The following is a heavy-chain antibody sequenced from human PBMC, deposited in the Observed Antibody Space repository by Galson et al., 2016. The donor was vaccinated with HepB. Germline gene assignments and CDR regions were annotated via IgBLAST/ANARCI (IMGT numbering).Heavy chain of an antibody. D-gene: IGHD1-20*01. J-gene: IGHJ6*02. CDR3: ARVVYRYNWNQKTHFNYNAMDV. CDR2: IIPIFGPA. CDR1: GGSFSNYP. Sequence: SVKVSCKASGGSFSNYPISWVRQAPGQGLEWMGGIIPIFGPAYYAQNFQGRVTITADESTSTAYMELSSLGSEDTAVYYCARVVYRYNWNQKTHFNYNAMDVWGQGTTVTVSS. V-gene: IGHV1-69*13.